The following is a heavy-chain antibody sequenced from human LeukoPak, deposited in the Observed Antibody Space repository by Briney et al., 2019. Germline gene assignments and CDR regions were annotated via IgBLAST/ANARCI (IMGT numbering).Heavy chain of an antibody. CDR2: VYYSGSA. D-gene: IGHD4-17*01. CDR3: ARAGYGDSDFDY. Sequence: PSETLSLTCTVSGGSVYDNTYNWGWVRQPPGKGLEWIGCVYYSGSAYYNPSLKSRVTISVDTSKNQFSLKLNSVTAADTAVYYCARAGYGDSDFDYWGQGTLVTVSS. J-gene: IGHJ4*02. V-gene: IGHV4-39*01. CDR1: GGSVYDNTYN.